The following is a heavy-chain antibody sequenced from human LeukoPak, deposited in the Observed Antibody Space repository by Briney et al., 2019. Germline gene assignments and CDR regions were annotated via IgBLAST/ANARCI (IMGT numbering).Heavy chain of an antibody. D-gene: IGHD5-12*01. Sequence: TSETLSLTCTVSGGSISSYYWSWIRQPAGKGLEWIGRIYTSGSTNYNPSLKSRVTMSVDTSKNQFSLKLSSVTAADTAVYYCAREGRGYSGYDGWFDPWGQGTLVTVSS. CDR3: AREGRGYSGYDGWFDP. V-gene: IGHV4-4*07. CDR2: IYTSGST. CDR1: GGSISSYY. J-gene: IGHJ5*02.